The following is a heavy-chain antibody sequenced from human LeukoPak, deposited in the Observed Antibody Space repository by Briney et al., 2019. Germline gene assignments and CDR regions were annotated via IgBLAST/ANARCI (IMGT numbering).Heavy chain of an antibody. Sequence: ASVKVSCKVSGYTLTELSMHWVRQAPGKGLEWMGGFDPEDGETIYAQKFQGRVTITADESTSTAYMELSSLRSEDTAVYYCARGGAWAFSTSSNNWFDPWGQGTLVTVSS. D-gene: IGHD2-2*01. CDR3: ARGGAWAFSTSSNNWFDP. V-gene: IGHV1-24*01. CDR2: FDPEDGET. J-gene: IGHJ5*02. CDR1: GYTLTELS.